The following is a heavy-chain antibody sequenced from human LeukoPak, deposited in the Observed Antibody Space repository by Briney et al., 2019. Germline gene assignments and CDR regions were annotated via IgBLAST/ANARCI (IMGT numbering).Heavy chain of an antibody. J-gene: IGHJ4*02. V-gene: IGHV3-23*01. CDR3: AKDGHMYYDFWTGG. CDR2: ISGSGGST. D-gene: IGHD3-3*01. Sequence: GGSLRLSCAASGFTFSSYAMSWVRQAPGKGLEWVSAISGSGGSTYYADSVKGRFTISRDNSKNTLYLQMNSLRAEDTAVYYCAKDGHMYYDFWTGGWGQGTLVTVSS. CDR1: GFTFSSYA.